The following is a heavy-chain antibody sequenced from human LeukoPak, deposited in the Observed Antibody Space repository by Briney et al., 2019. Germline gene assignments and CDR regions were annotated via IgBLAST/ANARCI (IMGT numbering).Heavy chain of an antibody. Sequence: SETLSLTCAVSADSFSSHYWTWVRQSPGTGLEWMGYISYIGSNNYNPSLKSRVTISIDTSKNQFSLQLRSVTAADTAVYYCARDLVTVTKGFDIWGQGTMVSVSS. CDR1: ADSFSSHY. D-gene: IGHD4-17*01. V-gene: IGHV4-59*11. J-gene: IGHJ3*02. CDR2: ISYIGSN. CDR3: ARDLVTVTKGFDI.